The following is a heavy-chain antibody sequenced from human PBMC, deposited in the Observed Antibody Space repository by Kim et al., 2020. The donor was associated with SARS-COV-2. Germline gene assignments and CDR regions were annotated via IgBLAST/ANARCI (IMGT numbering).Heavy chain of an antibody. Sequence: SETLSLTCAVYGGSFSGYYWSWIRQPPGKGLEWIGEINHSGSTNYNPSLKSRVTISVYTSKNQFSLKLSSVTAADTAVYYCARGRAAMVHYFDYWGQGTLVTVSS. J-gene: IGHJ4*02. CDR2: INHSGST. V-gene: IGHV4-34*01. CDR3: ARGRAAMVHYFDY. D-gene: IGHD3-10*01. CDR1: GGSFSGYY.